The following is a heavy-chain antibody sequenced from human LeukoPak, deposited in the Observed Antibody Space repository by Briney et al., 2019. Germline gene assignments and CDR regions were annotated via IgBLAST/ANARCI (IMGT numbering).Heavy chain of an antibody. CDR3: ARDGKYSGSFDY. V-gene: IGHV3-23*01. CDR1: GFTFSTFA. D-gene: IGHD1-26*01. J-gene: IGHJ4*02. CDR2: IFPSGGEI. Sequence: GGSLRLSCAASGFTFSTFAMIWVRQPPGKGLEWVSSIFPSGGEIHYADSVRGRFTISRDNSKSTLSLQMNSLRAENTAIYYCARDGKYSGSFDYWGQGTLVTVSS.